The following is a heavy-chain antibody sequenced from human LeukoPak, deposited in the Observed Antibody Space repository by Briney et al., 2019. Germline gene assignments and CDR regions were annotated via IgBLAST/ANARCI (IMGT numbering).Heavy chain of an antibody. CDR3: ARHKADSCGFYYYHMDV. Sequence: PSETLSLTCTVSGDSVSSRDYYWGWIRQPPGKGLEWIGTMYHTGSSYYYNPSLKSRVSISVDTSKSQFSLKLTSVTAADTATYYCARHKADSCGFYYYHMDVWGTGTTVTVSS. CDR2: MYHTGSS. CDR1: GDSVSSRDYY. J-gene: IGHJ6*03. V-gene: IGHV4-39*01. D-gene: IGHD6-19*01.